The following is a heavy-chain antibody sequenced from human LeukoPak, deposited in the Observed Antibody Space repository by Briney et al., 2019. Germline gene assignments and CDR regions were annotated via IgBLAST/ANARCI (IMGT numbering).Heavy chain of an antibody. CDR3: ARTTYYYDSSGYGAQDY. CDR1: GGSISSGSYY. D-gene: IGHD3-22*01. V-gene: IGHV4-61*02. CDR2: IYTSGST. J-gene: IGHJ4*02. Sequence: PSQTLSLTCTVSGGSISSGSYYWSWIRQPAGKGLEWIGRIYTSGSTNYNPSLKSRVTISVDTSKNQFSLKLSSVTAADTAVYYCARTTYYYDSSGYGAQDYWGQGTLVTVSS.